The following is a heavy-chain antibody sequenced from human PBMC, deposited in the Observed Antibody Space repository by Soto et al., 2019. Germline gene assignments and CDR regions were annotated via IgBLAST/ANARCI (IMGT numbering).Heavy chain of an antibody. CDR1: GFTFGDYW. D-gene: IGHD3-3*01. J-gene: IGHJ4*02. CDR2: IKKDGSEN. V-gene: IGHV3-7*03. CDR3: AKLGSGYYTGLYFDY. Sequence: LRLSCAASGFTFGDYWMSWVRQAPGKGLEWVAHIKKDGSENYYVDSVTGRFTVSRDNTKNSLYLQMNSLRAEDTAVYYCAKLGSGYYTGLYFDYWGQGSLVTVSS.